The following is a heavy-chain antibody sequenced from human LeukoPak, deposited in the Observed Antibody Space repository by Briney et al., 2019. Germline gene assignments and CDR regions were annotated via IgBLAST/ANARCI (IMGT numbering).Heavy chain of an antibody. Sequence: ASVKVSCKASGYTFTTYSITWVRQAPGQGLEWMGWISAYNGNTNYAQKFQGRVTMTTDQSTSTAYMELRSLGSDDTAVYYCARDRCSSTSCYDDYWGQGTLVTVSS. CDR1: GYTFTTYS. CDR2: ISAYNGNT. D-gene: IGHD2-2*01. CDR3: ARDRCSSTSCYDDY. V-gene: IGHV1-18*01. J-gene: IGHJ4*02.